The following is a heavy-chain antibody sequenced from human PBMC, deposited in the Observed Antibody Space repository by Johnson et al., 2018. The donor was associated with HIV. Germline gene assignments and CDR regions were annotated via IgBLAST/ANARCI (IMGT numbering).Heavy chain of an antibody. J-gene: IGHJ3*02. D-gene: IGHD3-22*01. CDR2: ISYDGSNN. Sequence: QVQLVESGGGLVQPGGSLRLSCAASGFTFDDYGMSWVRQAPGKGLEWVAVISYDGSNNYYADSVKGRFTNSRDNSKNTLYLQMNSLRPEDTAVYYCAKDRAEVVVVHDALDMWGQGTMVTVSS. CDR3: AKDRAEVVVVHDALDM. CDR1: GFTFDDYG. V-gene: IGHV3-30*18.